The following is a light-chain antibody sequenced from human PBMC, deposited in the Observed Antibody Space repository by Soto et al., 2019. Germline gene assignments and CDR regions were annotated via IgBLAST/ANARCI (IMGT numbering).Light chain of an antibody. J-gene: IGKJ1*01. CDR2: DAS. CDR3: HQRQSWPRT. Sequence: EIVMTQSPATLSVSPGERATLSCRASQSVSSNFAWYQQKPGQAPRLLIYDASTRATGIPARFSGSGSGTEFTLTISSLQSEDFAVYYCHQRQSWPRTFGQGTKV. V-gene: IGKV3-15*01. CDR1: QSVSSN.